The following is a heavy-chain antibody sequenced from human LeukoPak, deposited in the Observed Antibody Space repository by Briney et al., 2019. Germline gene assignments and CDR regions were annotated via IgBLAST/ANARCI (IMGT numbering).Heavy chain of an antibody. Sequence: GGSLRLSCATSGFTFSSYWMHWVRQAPGKGLVWISRISSDKSRTNYADSVKGRFTISRDNAKNTVYLQMNSLRAEDTAVYYCARVRAVAGTEVLYYFDYWGQGTLVTVSS. CDR2: ISSDKSRT. J-gene: IGHJ4*02. CDR3: ARVRAVAGTEVLYYFDY. V-gene: IGHV3-74*01. CDR1: GFTFSSYW. D-gene: IGHD6-19*01.